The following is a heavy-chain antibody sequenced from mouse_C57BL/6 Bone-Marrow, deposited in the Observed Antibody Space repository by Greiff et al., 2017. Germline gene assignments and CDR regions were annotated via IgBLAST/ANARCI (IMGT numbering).Heavy chain of an antibody. J-gene: IGHJ3*01. CDR1: GYTFTSYW. CDR2: IYPGNSDT. Sequence: EVQLQQSGTVLARPGASVKMSCKTSGYTFTSYWMHWVKQRPGQGLEWIGAIYPGNSDTSYNPKFKGKAKLTAVTSDSTAYMELSSLTNEDSAVYYCTIYWFAYWGQGTLVTVSA. CDR3: TIYWFAY. V-gene: IGHV1-5*01. D-gene: IGHD1-3*01.